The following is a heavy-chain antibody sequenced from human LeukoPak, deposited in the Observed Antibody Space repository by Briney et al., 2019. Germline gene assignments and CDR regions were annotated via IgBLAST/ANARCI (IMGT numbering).Heavy chain of an antibody. CDR3: ARVGIALEWPYSDYYYYMDV. V-gene: IGHV1-8*03. Sequence: ASVKVSCKASGYTFTSYDINWVRQATGQGLEWMGWMNPNRGNTGYAQKFQGRGTITRNTSISTAYMELSSLRSEDTAVYYCARVGIALEWPYSDYYYYMDVWGKGTTVTVSS. CDR2: MNPNRGNT. D-gene: IGHD3-3*01. J-gene: IGHJ6*03. CDR1: GYTFTSYD.